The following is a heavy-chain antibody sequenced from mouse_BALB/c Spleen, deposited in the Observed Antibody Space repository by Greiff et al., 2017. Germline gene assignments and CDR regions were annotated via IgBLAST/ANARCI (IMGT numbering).Heavy chain of an antibody. V-gene: IGHV2-2*02. CDR1: GFSLTSYG. D-gene: IGHD1-1*01. J-gene: IGHJ4*01. CDR3: ARKYYYGYAMDY. CDR2: IWSGGST. Sequence: VKLVESGPGLVQPSQSLSITCTVSGFSLTSYGVHWVRQSPGKGLEWLGVIWSGGSTDYNAAFISRLSISKDNSKSQVFFKMNSLQANDTAIYYCARKYYYGYAMDYWGQGTSVTVSS.